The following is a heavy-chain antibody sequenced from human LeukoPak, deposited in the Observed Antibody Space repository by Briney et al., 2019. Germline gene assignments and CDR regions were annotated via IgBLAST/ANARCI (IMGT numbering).Heavy chain of an antibody. D-gene: IGHD2-15*01. Sequence: GGSLRLSCAASGFTFSGYSMNWVRQAPGKGLEWVSSITSSSSYIYYSDSVKGRFTISRDNARNSMYLQMNSLRAEDTAVYYCAKDPRGGRYCSGGSCYSFFDYWGQGTLVTVSS. CDR1: GFTFSGYS. CDR3: AKDPRGGRYCSGGSCYSFFDY. CDR2: ITSSSSYI. J-gene: IGHJ4*02. V-gene: IGHV3-21*04.